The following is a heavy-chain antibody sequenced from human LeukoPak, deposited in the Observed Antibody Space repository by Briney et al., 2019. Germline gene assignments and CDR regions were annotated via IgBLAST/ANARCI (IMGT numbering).Heavy chain of an antibody. CDR2: IYYSGNT. J-gene: IGHJ6*02. CDR1: GGSVSSGSYY. CDR3: ARDRLWFGEAPYAMDV. V-gene: IGHV4-61*01. Sequence: SETLSLTCTVSGGSVSSGSYYWSWIRQPPGKGLEWIGYIYYSGNTNYNPSLKSRVTISVDTSKNQFSLKLSSVTAADTAVYYCARDRLWFGEAPYAMDVWGQGTTVTVSS. D-gene: IGHD3-10*01.